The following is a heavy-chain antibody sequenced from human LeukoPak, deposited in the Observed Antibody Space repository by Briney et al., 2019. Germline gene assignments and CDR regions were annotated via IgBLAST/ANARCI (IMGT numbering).Heavy chain of an antibody. CDR1: GYTFTTYG. CDR2: ISTYDDNI. D-gene: IGHD3-9*01. J-gene: IGHJ4*02. V-gene: IGHV1-18*01. CDR3: ARETYSNILTGTDY. Sequence: ASVKVSCKASGYTFTTYGLSWVRLAPGQGLEWLGWISTYDDNIKYAQSLQGRLTLTIDTSTSTAYMELRSLTSDDTAVYYCARETYSNILTGTDYWGPGTPVTVSS.